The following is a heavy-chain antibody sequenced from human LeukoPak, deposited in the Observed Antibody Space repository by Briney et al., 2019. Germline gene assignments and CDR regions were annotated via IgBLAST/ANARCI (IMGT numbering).Heavy chain of an antibody. CDR1: GGTFSSYA. D-gene: IGHD5-24*01. Sequence: ASVKVSCKASGGTFSSYAISWVRQAPGQGLEWMGWISAYNGNTNYAQKLQGRVTMTTDTSTSTAYMELWSLRSDDTAVYYCARVLMAQGSWFDPWGQGTLVTVSS. CDR2: ISAYNGNT. V-gene: IGHV1-18*01. J-gene: IGHJ5*02. CDR3: ARVLMAQGSWFDP.